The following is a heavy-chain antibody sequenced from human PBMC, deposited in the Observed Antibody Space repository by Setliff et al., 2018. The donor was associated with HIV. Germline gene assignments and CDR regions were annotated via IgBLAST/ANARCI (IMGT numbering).Heavy chain of an antibody. J-gene: IGHJ4*02. CDR1: GFSFHDYA. Sequence: GGSLRLSCAASGFSFHDYAIHWVRQVPGKGLEWVSGISWNNFPIGFADSVKGRFTISRDNAKNSLYLQMNTLRVEDTAVYYCMYGGRTATTHWGQGTLVTVSS. D-gene: IGHD4-17*01. V-gene: IGHV3-9*01. CDR2: ISWNNFPI. CDR3: MYGGRTATTH.